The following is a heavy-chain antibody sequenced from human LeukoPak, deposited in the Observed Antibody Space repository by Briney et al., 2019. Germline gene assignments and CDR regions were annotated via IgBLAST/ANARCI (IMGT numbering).Heavy chain of an antibody. Sequence: ETLSLTCTVSGGSISSYYWSWIRQPPGKGLEWIGYIYYSGSTNYNPSLKSRVTISVDTSKNQFSLKLSSVTAADTAVYYCAREGISMTTVDYYGMDVWGQGTTVTVSS. CDR2: IYYSGST. CDR1: GGSISSYY. CDR3: AREGISMTTVDYYGMDV. J-gene: IGHJ6*02. V-gene: IGHV4-59*01. D-gene: IGHD4-11*01.